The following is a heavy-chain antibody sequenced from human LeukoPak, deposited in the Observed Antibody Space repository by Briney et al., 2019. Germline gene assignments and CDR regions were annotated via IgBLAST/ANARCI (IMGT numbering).Heavy chain of an antibody. CDR1: GFTFSYCA. V-gene: IGHV3-30*18. Sequence: GRSLRLSCAASGFTFSYCAMHWVRQAPGKGLEWVAFISYDGINKYYADSVKGRFTISRDNSKNTLYLQMNSLGAEDTAVYYCAKEVSRISFFDYWGQGALITVSS. J-gene: IGHJ4*02. CDR2: ISYDGINK. CDR3: AKEVSRISFFDY. D-gene: IGHD2-15*01.